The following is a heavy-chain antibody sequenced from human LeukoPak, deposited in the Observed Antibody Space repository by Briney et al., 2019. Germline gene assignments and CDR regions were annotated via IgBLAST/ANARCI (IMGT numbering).Heavy chain of an antibody. Sequence: GGSLRISFAASGFSFSSYAMTWVRQATGKGLEWVSGISGGGGSTNYAESVKGRFTISRDNSKNTLSLQMNSLRAEDTALYYCAKYEGYNESDPLDYWGQGTLVTVSS. J-gene: IGHJ4*02. CDR2: ISGGGGST. V-gene: IGHV3-23*01. CDR3: AKYEGYNESDPLDY. D-gene: IGHD5-24*01. CDR1: GFSFSSYA.